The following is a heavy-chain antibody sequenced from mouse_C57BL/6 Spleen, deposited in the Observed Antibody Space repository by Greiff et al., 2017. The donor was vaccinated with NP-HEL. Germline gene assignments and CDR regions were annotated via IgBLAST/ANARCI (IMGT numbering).Heavy chain of an antibody. J-gene: IGHJ4*01. CDR2: IYPGDGDT. Sequence: VQLQQSGAELVKPGASVKISCKASGYAFSSYWMNWVKQRPGKGLEWIGQIYPGDGDTNYNGKFKGKATLTADKSSSTAYMQLSSLTSEDSAVYFCARNYGSSSLMDYWGQGTSVTVSS. D-gene: IGHD1-1*01. CDR3: ARNYGSSSLMDY. CDR1: GYAFSSYW. V-gene: IGHV1-80*01.